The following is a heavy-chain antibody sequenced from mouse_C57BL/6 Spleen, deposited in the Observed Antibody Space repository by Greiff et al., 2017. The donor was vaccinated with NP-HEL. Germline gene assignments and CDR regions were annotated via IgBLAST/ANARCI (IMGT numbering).Heavy chain of an antibody. CDR2: FHPYNDDT. D-gene: IGHD3-2*02. V-gene: IGHV1-47*01. J-gene: IGHJ2*01. CDR3: ARGSSGYEGYYFDY. Sequence: VKLQQSGAELVKPGASVKMSCKASGYTFTTYPIEWMKQNHGKSLEWIGNFHPYNDDTKYNEKFKGKATLTVEKSSSTVYLELSRLTSDDSAVYYCARGSSGYEGYYFDYWGQGTTLTVSS. CDR1: GYTFTTYP.